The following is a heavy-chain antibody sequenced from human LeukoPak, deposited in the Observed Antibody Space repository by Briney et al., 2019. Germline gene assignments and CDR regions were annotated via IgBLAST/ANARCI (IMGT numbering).Heavy chain of an antibody. D-gene: IGHD2-15*01. CDR1: GYTFTGYY. CDR3: ARDLRDIVVVVAATRGVWFDP. Sequence: GASVKVSCKASGYTFTGYYMHWVRQAPGQGLEWMGWINPNSGGTNYAQKFQGRVTMTRDTSISTAYMELSRLRSDDTAVYYCARDLRDIVVVVAATRGVWFDPWGQGTLVTVSS. V-gene: IGHV1-2*02. CDR2: INPNSGGT. J-gene: IGHJ5*02.